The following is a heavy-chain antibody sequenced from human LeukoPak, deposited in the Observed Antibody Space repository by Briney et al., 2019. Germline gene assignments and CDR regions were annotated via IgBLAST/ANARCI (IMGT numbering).Heavy chain of an antibody. CDR2: ISSSSSYI. CDR1: GFTFSSYS. J-gene: IGHJ3*02. CDR3: ARAIGYYDSSGHDAFDI. Sequence: GGSLRLSCAASGFTFSSYSMNWVRQAPGKGLEWASSISSSSSYIYYADSVKGRFTISRDNAKNSLYLQMNSLRAEDTAVYYCARAIGYYDSSGHDAFDIWGQGTMVTVSS. D-gene: IGHD3-22*01. V-gene: IGHV3-21*01.